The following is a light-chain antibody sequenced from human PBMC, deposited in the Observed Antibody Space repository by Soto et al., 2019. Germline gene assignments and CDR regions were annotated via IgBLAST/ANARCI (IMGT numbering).Light chain of an antibody. CDR1: SSNVGNNA. CDR3: AVWDDSLNGVV. V-gene: IGLV1-36*01. CDR2: YDD. J-gene: IGLJ2*01. Sequence: QSVLTQPPSVSEAPRQRVTIPCSGSSSNVGNNAVNWYQQLPGKAPKLLIYYDDLLPSGVSDRFSGSKSGTSASLAISGLQSEDEADYYCAVWDDSLNGVVFGGGTKLTVL.